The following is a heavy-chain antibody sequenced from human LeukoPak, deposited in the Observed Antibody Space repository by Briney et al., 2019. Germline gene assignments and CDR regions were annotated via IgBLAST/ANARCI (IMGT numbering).Heavy chain of an antibody. CDR3: ARTSRDSSGYYYYFDY. Sequence: PSETLSLTCTVSGDSISSNSYYWVWTRQPPGKGLEWIGSINYSGNTYYSSSLRSRVTISVDTSRNQFSLKLSSVTAADTAVYSCARTSRDSSGYYYYFDYWGQGTLVTVSS. CDR2: INYSGNT. D-gene: IGHD3-22*01. CDR1: GDSISSNSYY. V-gene: IGHV4-39*01. J-gene: IGHJ4*02.